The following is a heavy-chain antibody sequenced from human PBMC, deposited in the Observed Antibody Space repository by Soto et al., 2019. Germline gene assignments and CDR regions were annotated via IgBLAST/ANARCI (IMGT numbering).Heavy chain of an antibody. CDR2: IYPGDSDT. Sequence: PGESLKISCKGSGYSFTSYWIGWVRQMPGKGLEWMGIIYPGDSDTRYSPSFQGRFTISRDNSKNTLFLHMTNLRPEDTAVYYCAKPRSSLEWPPFDPWGHGTLVTVSS. J-gene: IGHJ5*02. CDR3: AKPRSSLEWPPFDP. CDR1: GYSFTSYW. D-gene: IGHD3-3*01. V-gene: IGHV5-51*03.